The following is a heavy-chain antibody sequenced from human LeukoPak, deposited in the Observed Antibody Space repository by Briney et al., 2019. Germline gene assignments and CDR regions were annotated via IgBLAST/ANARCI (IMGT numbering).Heavy chain of an antibody. CDR3: ARVLITMVRGAPLVGY. D-gene: IGHD3-10*01. CDR1: VYTFTGYY. V-gene: IGHV1-2*02. J-gene: IGHJ4*02. Sequence: ASVKVSCKASVYTFTGYYMHWVRQAPGQGLEWMGWINPNSGGTNYAQKFQGRVTMTRDTSISTAYMELSRLRSDDTAVYYCARVLITMVRGAPLVGYWGQGTLVTVSS. CDR2: INPNSGGT.